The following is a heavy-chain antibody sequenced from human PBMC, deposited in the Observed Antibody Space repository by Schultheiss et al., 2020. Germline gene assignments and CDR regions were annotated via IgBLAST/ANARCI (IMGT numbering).Heavy chain of an antibody. CDR3: ARRPPWEPFDY. V-gene: IGHV4-4*07. CDR1: GGSISSYY. Sequence: SETLSLTCTVSGGSISSYYWSWIRQPAGKGLESIGRIYTSGSTYYNPSLKSRVTISVDTSKNQFSLKLSSVTAADTAVYYCARRPPWEPFDYWGQGTLVTVAS. CDR2: IYTSGST. D-gene: IGHD1-26*01. J-gene: IGHJ4*02.